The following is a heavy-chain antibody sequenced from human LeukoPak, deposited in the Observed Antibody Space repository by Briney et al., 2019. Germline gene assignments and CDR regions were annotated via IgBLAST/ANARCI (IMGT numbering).Heavy chain of an antibody. Sequence: ASVKVSCKAPGYTFTSYYMHWVRQAPGQGLEWMGIINPSGGSTSYAQKFQGRVTMTRDTSTSTVYMELSSLRSEDTAVYYCAGSSGYCGGDCYSTADIWGQGTMVTVSS. J-gene: IGHJ3*02. V-gene: IGHV1-46*01. CDR1: GYTFTSYY. CDR3: AGSSGYCGGDCYSTADI. D-gene: IGHD2-21*02. CDR2: INPSGGST.